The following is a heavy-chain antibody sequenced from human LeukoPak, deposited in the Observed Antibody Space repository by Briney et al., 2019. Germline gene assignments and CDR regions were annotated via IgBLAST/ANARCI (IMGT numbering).Heavy chain of an antibody. CDR2: INTGNGHT. J-gene: IGHJ6*02. CDR1: GYIFTRYA. V-gene: IGHV1-3*04. Sequence: ASVKVSCKASGYIFTRYAIYCVRQAPGQRLEWMGWINTGNGHTRYSQKFQGRVTITRDTSASTAYMELSSLRSEDTAVYYCARVSDYYYYGMDVWGQGTTVTVSS. CDR3: ARVSDYYYYGMDV.